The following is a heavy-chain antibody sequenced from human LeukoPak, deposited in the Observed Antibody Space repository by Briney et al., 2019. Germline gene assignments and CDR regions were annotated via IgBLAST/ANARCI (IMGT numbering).Heavy chain of an antibody. CDR2: MSYDGSNT. V-gene: IGHV3-30*19. CDR1: GFAFSSYS. CDR3: ARDGLDGSGSYFIRYGMDV. Sequence: PGRSLRLSCEAAGFAFSSYSMHWVRQAPGKGLEWVAVMSYDGSNTYYTDSVKGRFTISRDNFKNTLYLQMNSLRAEDTAVYYCARDGLDGSGSYFIRYGMDVWGQGTTVTVSS. D-gene: IGHD3-10*01. J-gene: IGHJ6*02.